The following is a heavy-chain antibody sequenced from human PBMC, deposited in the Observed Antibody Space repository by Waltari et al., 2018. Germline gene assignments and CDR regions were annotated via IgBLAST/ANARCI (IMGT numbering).Heavy chain of an antibody. J-gene: IGHJ6*02. Sequence: EVQLVESGGGLVQPGGSLRLSCTASGFLFRAYWMHGVRQGPGGGLVCVSRINGDGSGTTYADSVKGRFTITRDNARNTLYLEINSVRTEDTGVYYCAREENYYYAMDVWGQGTAVTVSS. CDR1: GFLFRAYW. CDR3: AREENYYYAMDV. CDR2: INGDGSGT. V-gene: IGHV3-74*01.